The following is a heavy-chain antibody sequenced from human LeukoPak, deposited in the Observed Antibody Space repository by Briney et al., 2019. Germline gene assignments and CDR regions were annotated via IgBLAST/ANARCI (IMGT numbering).Heavy chain of an antibody. CDR3: AKRSAYYFDY. Sequence: GGSLRLSCAASGFTLSSSAMSWVRQAPGKGLEWVSSISGSGGNTYYADSVKGQFTISRDNSKNTLYLQMNSLRAEDTAVYYCAKRSAYYFDYWGQGTLVTVSS. V-gene: IGHV3-23*01. J-gene: IGHJ4*02. CDR1: GFTLSSSA. CDR2: ISGSGGNT.